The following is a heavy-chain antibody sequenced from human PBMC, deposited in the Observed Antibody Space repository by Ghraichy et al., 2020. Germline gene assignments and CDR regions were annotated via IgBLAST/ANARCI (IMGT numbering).Heavy chain of an antibody. D-gene: IGHD6-19*01. CDR1: GFTFNNYA. CDR2: ISGSGNSA. J-gene: IGHJ4*02. CDR3: AKAYSGWYTFDY. Sequence: LNISCAASGFTFNNYAMSWVRQAPGKGLEWVSGISGSGNSASYADSVKGRFTISRDNSKNTLYLQMNSLRAEDTAVYYCAKAYSGWYTFDYWGQGTLVTVSS. V-gene: IGHV3-23*01.